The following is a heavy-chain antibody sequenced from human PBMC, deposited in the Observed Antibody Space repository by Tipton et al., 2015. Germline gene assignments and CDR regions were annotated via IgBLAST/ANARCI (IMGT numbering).Heavy chain of an antibody. Sequence: TLSLTCAVSAYSISSDYYWGWIRQPPGKGLEWIGSIPHSGNTYHNPSLKSRLTMSRATPKNHFSQKLTSVTAADTAVYYCACQDYDSLTRDYQTVDYWGQGTLVTVCS. V-gene: IGHV4-38-2*01. CDR2: IPHSGNT. CDR1: AYSISSDYY. D-gene: IGHD3-9*01. J-gene: IGHJ4*02. CDR3: ACQDYDSLTRDYQTVDY.